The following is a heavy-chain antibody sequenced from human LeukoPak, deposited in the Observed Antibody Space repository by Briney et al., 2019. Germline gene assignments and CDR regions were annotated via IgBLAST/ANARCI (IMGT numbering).Heavy chain of an antibody. CDR1: GFIVNTNY. V-gene: IGHV3-53*01. Sequence: GGSLRLPCAASGFIVNTNYMTWVRQAPGRGLEWVSFIYADGNTYYADSVKGRFTISRDNAKNSLYLQMNSLRAEDTAVYYCARDPLSSSSFDLWGQGTLVTVSS. J-gene: IGHJ4*02. D-gene: IGHD6-13*01. CDR2: IYADGNT. CDR3: ARDPLSSSSFDL.